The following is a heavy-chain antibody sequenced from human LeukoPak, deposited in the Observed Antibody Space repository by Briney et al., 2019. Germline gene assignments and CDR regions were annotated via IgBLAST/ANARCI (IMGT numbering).Heavy chain of an antibody. CDR3: AKERQLVGAINY. CDR1: GFTFSSYG. V-gene: IGHV3-23*01. CDR2: ISGSGGST. D-gene: IGHD1-26*01. Sequence: TGGSLRLSCAASGFTFSSYGMSWVRQAPGKGLEWVSAISGSGGSTYYADSVKGRSTISRDNSKNTLYLQMNSLRAEDTAVYYCAKERQLVGAINYWGQGTLVTVSS. J-gene: IGHJ4*02.